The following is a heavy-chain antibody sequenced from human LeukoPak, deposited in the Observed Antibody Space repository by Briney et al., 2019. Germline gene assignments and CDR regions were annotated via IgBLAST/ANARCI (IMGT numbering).Heavy chain of an antibody. D-gene: IGHD3-10*01. Sequence: GGSLRLSCAASGFTFSSYGMSWVRQAPGKGLEWVSSISGSGGTTYYADSVKGRFTLSRDNSKNTPYLQMNSLRAEDTAVYYCAKGSRSLRFGEAGDYWGQGTLVTVSS. CDR3: AKGSRSLRFGEAGDY. CDR1: GFTFSSYG. V-gene: IGHV3-23*01. J-gene: IGHJ4*02. CDR2: ISGSGGTT.